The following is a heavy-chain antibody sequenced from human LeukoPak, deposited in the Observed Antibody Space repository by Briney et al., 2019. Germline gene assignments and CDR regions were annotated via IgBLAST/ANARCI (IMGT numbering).Heavy chain of an antibody. J-gene: IGHJ4*02. CDR3: ARVGYSSSWYSDDY. V-gene: IGHV1-18*01. Sequence: ASVTVSFKSSGYTFTSYGISWVRQAPGQGLEWMGWISAYNGNTNYAQKLQGRVTMTTDTSTSTAYMELRSLRSDDTAVYYCARVGYSSSWYSDDYWGQGTLVTVSS. CDR2: ISAYNGNT. D-gene: IGHD6-13*01. CDR1: GYTFTSYG.